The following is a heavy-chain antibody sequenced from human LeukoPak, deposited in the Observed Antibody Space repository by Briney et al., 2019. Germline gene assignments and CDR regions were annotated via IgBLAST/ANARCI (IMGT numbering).Heavy chain of an antibody. V-gene: IGHV4-59*08. CDR3: ATSPHGYSYGPIGYFDY. J-gene: IGHJ4*02. CDR1: GGSISSYY. CDR2: IYYSGST. Sequence: SETLSLTCTVSGGSISSYYWSWIRQPPGKGLEWIGYIYYSGSTNYNPSLKSRVTISVDTSKNQFSLKLSSVTAADTAVYYCATSPHGYSYGPIGYFDYWGQGTLVTVSS. D-gene: IGHD5-18*01.